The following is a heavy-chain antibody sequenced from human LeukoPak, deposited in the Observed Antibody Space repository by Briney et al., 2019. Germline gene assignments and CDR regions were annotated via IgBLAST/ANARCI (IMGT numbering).Heavy chain of an antibody. CDR3: AKIAGGSNPFDY. D-gene: IGHD2-21*01. J-gene: IGHJ4*02. CDR2: IRYDGSNK. CDR1: GFTFSSYG. V-gene: IGHV3-30*02. Sequence: GGSLRLSCAASGFTFSSYGMHWVRQAPGKGLEWVAFIRYDGSNKYYADSVRGRFTTSRDKSKNTLYLQMNSLRAEDTALYYCAKIAGGSNPFDYWGQGTPVTVSS.